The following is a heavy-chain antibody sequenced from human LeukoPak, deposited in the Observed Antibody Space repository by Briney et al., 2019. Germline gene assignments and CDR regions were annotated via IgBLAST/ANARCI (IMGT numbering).Heavy chain of an antibody. CDR1: GGSISSSNW. CDR2: IYHSGST. D-gene: IGHD6-13*01. V-gene: IGHV4-4*02. Sequence: SETLSLTCAVSGGSISSSNWWSWVRQPPGKGLEWIGEIYHSGSTNYKPSLKSRVTISVGKSKNQFSLKLSSVTAADTAVYYCAGAYVGSWYGLDQWGQGTLVTVSS. J-gene: IGHJ4*02. CDR3: AGAYVGSWYGLDQ.